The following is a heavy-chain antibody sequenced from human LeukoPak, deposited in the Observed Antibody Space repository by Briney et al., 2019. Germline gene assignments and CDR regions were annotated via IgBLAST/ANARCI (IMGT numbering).Heavy chain of an antibody. D-gene: IGHD3-10*01. J-gene: IGHJ4*02. Sequence: GASVKVSCKASGYTFSIYGFSWVRQAPGQGLEWMGGIIPIFGTANYAQKFQGRVTITADESTSTAYMELSSLRSEDTAVYYCARYRGANGYYFDYWGQGTLVTVSS. CDR3: ARYRGANGYYFDY. V-gene: IGHV1-69*13. CDR1: GYTFSIYG. CDR2: IIPIFGTA.